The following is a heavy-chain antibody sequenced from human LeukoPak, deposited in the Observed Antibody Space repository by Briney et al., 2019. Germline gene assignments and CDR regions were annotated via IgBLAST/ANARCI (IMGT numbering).Heavy chain of an antibody. V-gene: IGHV3-23*01. CDR1: GFTFSSYA. CDR2: ISGSGGST. D-gene: IGHD3-10*01. CDR3: ARAQLWFGNWFDP. Sequence: GGSLRLSCAASGFTFSSYAMSWVRQAPGKGLEWVSAISGSGGSTYYADSVKGRFTISRDNAKNSLYLQMNSLRAEDTAVYYCARAQLWFGNWFDPWGQGTLVTVSS. J-gene: IGHJ5*02.